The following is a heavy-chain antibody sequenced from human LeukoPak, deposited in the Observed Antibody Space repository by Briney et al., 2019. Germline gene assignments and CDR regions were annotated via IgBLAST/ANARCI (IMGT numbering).Heavy chain of an antibody. Sequence: GGSLPLSCAASGFTFSTYGMYWVGRAPGQGREGVALIWFDGSNTFYPDSVKGRFTVAGDNSKNTLYLQINIVRAEDTAVYYCARAGVTGGYYRSYFDFGGRGTGVTVSS. V-gene: IGHV3-33*01. D-gene: IGHD1-26*01. CDR3: ARAGVTGGYYRSYFDF. CDR1: GFTFSTYG. CDR2: IWFDGSNT. J-gene: IGHJ4*02.